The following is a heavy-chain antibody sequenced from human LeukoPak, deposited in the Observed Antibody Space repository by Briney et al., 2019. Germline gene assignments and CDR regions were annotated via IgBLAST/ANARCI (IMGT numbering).Heavy chain of an antibody. CDR1: GGSFSGYY. V-gene: IGHV4-34*01. CDR3: ARYGFGIMRIRRKKDNWFDP. Sequence: SETLSLTCAVYGGSFSGYYWSWIRQPPGKGLEWIGEINHSGSTNYNPSLKSRVTISVDTSKNQFSLKLSSVTAADTAVYYCARYGFGIMRIRRKKDNWFDPWGQGTLVTVSS. J-gene: IGHJ5*02. D-gene: IGHD3-16*01. CDR2: INHSGST.